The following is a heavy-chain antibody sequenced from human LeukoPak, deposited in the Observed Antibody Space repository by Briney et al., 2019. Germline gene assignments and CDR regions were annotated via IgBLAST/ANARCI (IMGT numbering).Heavy chain of an antibody. J-gene: IGHJ4*02. V-gene: IGHV1-58*02. D-gene: IGHD3-10*01. Sequence: GASVTVSCTASGFTFTISAMQWVRQARGQRLEWIGWIVVGSGNTNYAQKFQERVTITRDMSTSTAYMELSSLRSEDTAVYYCAAVPTVWFGPDYGGQGTLVTVSA. CDR1: GFTFTISA. CDR3: AAVPTVWFGPDY. CDR2: IVVGSGNT.